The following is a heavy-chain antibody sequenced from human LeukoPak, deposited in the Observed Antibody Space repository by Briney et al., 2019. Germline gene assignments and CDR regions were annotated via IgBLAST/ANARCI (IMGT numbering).Heavy chain of an antibody. J-gene: IGHJ6*03. CDR3: ARVPADIVATYYMDV. Sequence: SETLSLTRTVPRGSITSGSYYWSSIRQPAGKGLEWIGRIYTRGTTNYNPSLKGRVTISVDTSKNQFSLKLSSVTAADTAVYYCARVPADIVATYYMDVWGKGTTVTVSS. D-gene: IGHD5-12*01. CDR2: IYTRGTT. V-gene: IGHV4-61*02. CDR1: RGSITSGSYY.